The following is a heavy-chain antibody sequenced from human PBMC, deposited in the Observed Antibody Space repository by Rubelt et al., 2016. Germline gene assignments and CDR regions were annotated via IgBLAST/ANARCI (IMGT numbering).Heavy chain of an antibody. Sequence: RQAPGQGLEWMGIINPSGGSTSYAQKFQGRVTITADKSTSTAYMELSSLRSEDTAVYYCARGDYSNYYYYGMDVWGQGTTVTVSS. CDR3: ARGDYSNYYYYGMDV. J-gene: IGHJ6*02. CDR2: INPSGGST. V-gene: IGHV1-46*01. D-gene: IGHD4-11*01.